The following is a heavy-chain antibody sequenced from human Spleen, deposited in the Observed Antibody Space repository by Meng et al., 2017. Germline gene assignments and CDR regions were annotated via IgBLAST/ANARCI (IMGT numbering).Heavy chain of an antibody. CDR2: ISYDGSNI. Sequence: GESLKISCTASGFTFATYAMTWVRQAPGKGLEWVAVISYDGSNIYYADSVKGRFTISRDTSKNTLFLQLNSLRAEDTAVYYCARDQAAAGTVDYWGQGTLVTVSS. CDR3: ARDQAAAGTVDY. CDR1: GFTFATYA. D-gene: IGHD6-13*01. J-gene: IGHJ4*02. V-gene: IGHV3-30*01.